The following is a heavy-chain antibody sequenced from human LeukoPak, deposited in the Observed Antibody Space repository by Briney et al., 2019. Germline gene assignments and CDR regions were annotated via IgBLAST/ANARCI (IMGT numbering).Heavy chain of an antibody. V-gene: IGHV1-24*01. CDR2: FDPEDGET. CDR1: GYTLTELS. J-gene: IGHJ6*03. CDR3: ASGVLCSSTSCSPGYYYYYMDV. D-gene: IGHD2-2*01. Sequence: ASVKVSCKVSGYTLTELSMHWVRQAPGKGLEWMGGFDPEDGETIYAQKFQGRVTMTEDTSTDTAYMELSSLRSEDTAVYYCASGVLCSSTSCSPGYYYYYMDVWGKGTTVTVSS.